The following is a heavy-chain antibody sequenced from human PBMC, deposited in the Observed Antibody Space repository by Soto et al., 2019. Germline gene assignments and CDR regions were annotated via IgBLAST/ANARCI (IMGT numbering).Heavy chain of an antibody. Sequence: QVNLQQWGAGLLKPSETLSPTCAVYGGSVNGYYWNWIRQPPGKGLEWIGEINHTGDTHYNPSHKSRVTMSVDTSKNQFSLRLSSVTAADTAIYYCATRITVFGLLIPPFDPWGQGTQVTVSS. CDR3: ATRITVFGLLIPPFDP. V-gene: IGHV4-34*02. J-gene: IGHJ5*02. CDR2: INHTGDT. CDR1: GGSVNGYY. D-gene: IGHD3-3*01.